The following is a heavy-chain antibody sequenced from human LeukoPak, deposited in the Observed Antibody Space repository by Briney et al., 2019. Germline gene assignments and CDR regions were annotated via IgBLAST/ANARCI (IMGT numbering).Heavy chain of an antibody. CDR2: IYYSGST. D-gene: IGHD3-9*01. Sequence: KTSETLSLTCTVSGGSISSHYWSWIRQPPGKGLEWIGYIYYSGSTNYNPSLKSRVTISVDTSKNQFSLKLSSVTAADTAVYYCAREADILTGADAFDIWGQGTMVTVSS. J-gene: IGHJ3*02. CDR1: GGSISSHY. V-gene: IGHV4-59*11. CDR3: AREADILTGADAFDI.